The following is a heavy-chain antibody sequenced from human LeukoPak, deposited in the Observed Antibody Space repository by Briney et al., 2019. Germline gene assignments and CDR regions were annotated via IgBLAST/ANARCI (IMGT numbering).Heavy chain of an antibody. CDR2: IKQDGSEK. V-gene: IGHV3-7*01. D-gene: IGHD3-22*01. J-gene: IGHJ1*01. CDR1: GFTFSSYW. CDR3: ARERVYYDGSGYKPAEYFQH. Sequence: GGSLRLSCAASGFTFSSYWMSWVRQAPGKGLEWVANIKQDGSEKYYVDSVKGRFTISRDNAKNSLYLQMNSLSAEDTAVYYCARERVYYDGSGYKPAEYFQHWGQGTQVTVSS.